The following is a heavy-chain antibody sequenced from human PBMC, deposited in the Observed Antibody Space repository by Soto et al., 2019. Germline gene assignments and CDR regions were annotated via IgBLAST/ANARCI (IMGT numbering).Heavy chain of an antibody. V-gene: IGHV3-7*01. CDR3: ARGRGGELSLYSPGSDY. D-gene: IGHD3-16*02. Sequence: EVQLVESGGGLVQPGGSLRLSCAASGFTFSSYWMSWVRQAPGKGLEWVANIKQDGSEKYYVDSVKGRFTISRDNAKNSLYLKMNSLRAEDTAVYYCARGRGGELSLYSPGSDYWGQGTLVTVSS. J-gene: IGHJ4*02. CDR2: IKQDGSEK. CDR1: GFTFSSYW.